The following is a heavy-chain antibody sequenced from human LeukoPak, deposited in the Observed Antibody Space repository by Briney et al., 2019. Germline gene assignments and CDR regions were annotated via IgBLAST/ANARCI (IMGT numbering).Heavy chain of an antibody. CDR1: GFTFSSYS. D-gene: IGHD5-18*01. V-gene: IGHV3-48*04. CDR2: ISSTSGTI. Sequence: GGSLRLSCAASGFTFSSYSMNWVRQAPGKGLEWVSYISSTSGTIYYADSVKGRFTISRDNAKNSLYLQMNSLRAEDTAVYYCAREGYSYANDYWGQGTLVTVSS. J-gene: IGHJ4*02. CDR3: AREGYSYANDY.